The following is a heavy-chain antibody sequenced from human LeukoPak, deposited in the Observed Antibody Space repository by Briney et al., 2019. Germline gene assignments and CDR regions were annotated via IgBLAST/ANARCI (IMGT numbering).Heavy chain of an antibody. Sequence: SETLSLTCTVSGGSISSYYWSWIRQPPGKGLEWIGYIYYSGSTNYNPSLKSRVTISVDTSKNQFSLKLSSVTAADTAVYYCARVGYSSPPYYYYYMDVWGKGTTVTVSS. CDR1: GGSISSYY. CDR2: IYYSGST. CDR3: ARVGYSSPPYYYYYMDV. J-gene: IGHJ6*03. V-gene: IGHV4-59*01. D-gene: IGHD5-18*01.